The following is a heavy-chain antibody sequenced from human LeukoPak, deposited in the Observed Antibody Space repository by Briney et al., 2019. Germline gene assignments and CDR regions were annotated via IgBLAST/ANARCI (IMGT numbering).Heavy chain of an antibody. D-gene: IGHD6-13*01. V-gene: IGHV1-2*02. CDR1: GYTFTDYY. CDR2: INPNSGGT. CDR3: ARGRSSSWYNWFDP. Sequence: EASVKVSCKASGYTFTDYYINWVRQAPGQGLEWMGWINPNSGGTNYALKFQGRVTMTGDTSIRTAYMELSRLRSDDTAVYYCARGRSSSWYNWFDPWGQGTLVTVSS. J-gene: IGHJ5*02.